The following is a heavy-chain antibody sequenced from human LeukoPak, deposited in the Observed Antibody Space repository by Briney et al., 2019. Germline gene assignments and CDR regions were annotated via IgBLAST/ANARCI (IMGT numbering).Heavy chain of an antibody. CDR3: AREARGSELVGAALYYYYYGMDV. D-gene: IGHD1-26*01. CDR1: GFTFSSYS. J-gene: IGHJ6*02. V-gene: IGHV3-48*01. Sequence: GRSLRLSCAASGFTFSSYSMNWVRQAPGKGLEWVSYISSSSSTIYYADSVKGRFTISRDNAKNSLYLQMNSLRAEDTAVYYCAREARGSELVGAALYYYYYGMDVWGQGTTVTVSS. CDR2: ISSSSSTI.